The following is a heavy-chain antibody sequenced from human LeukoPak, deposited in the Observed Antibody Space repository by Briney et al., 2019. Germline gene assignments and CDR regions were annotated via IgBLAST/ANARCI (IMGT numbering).Heavy chain of an antibody. CDR3: ARDLGTHGGYVDP. CDR1: GFTFSSYE. V-gene: IGHV3-48*03. D-gene: IGHD6-19*01. CDR2: SSTSDSTI. J-gene: IGHJ5*02. Sequence: PGGSLRLSCAASGFTFSSYEMNWVRQAPGKGLEWVSYSSTSDSTIYYADSVKGRFTISRDNAKSSLYLQMDSLRVEDTGFDYCARDLGTHGGYVDPWGQGTLVTVSS.